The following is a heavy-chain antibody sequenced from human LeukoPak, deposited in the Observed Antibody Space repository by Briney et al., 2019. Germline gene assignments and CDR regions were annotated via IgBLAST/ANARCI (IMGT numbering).Heavy chain of an antibody. CDR1: GGSISSYY. J-gene: IGHJ6*03. CDR2: IYTSGST. D-gene: IGHD3-10*01. Sequence: TASETLSLTCTVSGGSISSYYWSWIRQPAGKGLEWIGRIYTSGSTNYNPSLKSRVTMSVDTSKNQFSLKLSSVTAADTAVYYCARDISVVRGVIIHTYYYYMDVWGKGTTVTISS. V-gene: IGHV4-4*07. CDR3: ARDISVVRGVIIHTYYYYMDV.